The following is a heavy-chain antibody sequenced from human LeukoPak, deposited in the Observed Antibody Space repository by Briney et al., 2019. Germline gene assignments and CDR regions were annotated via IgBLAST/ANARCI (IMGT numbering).Heavy chain of an antibody. D-gene: IGHD6-13*01. J-gene: IGHJ4*02. CDR2: IYQSGST. V-gene: IGHV4-38-2*02. Sequence: PSETLSLTCTVSGYSITSGYYWGWIRQPPGKGLEWIGNIYQSGSTFYNPSLESRVTTSVDTSENQFSLKVRSVTAADTAVYYCARDGQQLGVDYWGQRTLVTVSS. CDR1: GYSITSGYY. CDR3: ARDGQQLGVDY.